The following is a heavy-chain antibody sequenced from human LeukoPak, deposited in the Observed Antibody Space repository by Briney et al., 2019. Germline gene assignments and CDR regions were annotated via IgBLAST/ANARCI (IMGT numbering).Heavy chain of an antibody. CDR2: ISGSGGST. J-gene: IGHJ4*02. CDR3: AKDLVEFDY. D-gene: IGHD2-2*01. CDR1: GFTFSGYA. Sequence: GASPRLSCAVSGFTFSGYAMSWVRQAPGKGLEWVSAISGSGGSTYYADSVKGRFTISRDNSKNTLYLQMNSLRAEDTAVYYCAKDLVEFDYWGQGTLVTVSS. V-gene: IGHV3-23*01.